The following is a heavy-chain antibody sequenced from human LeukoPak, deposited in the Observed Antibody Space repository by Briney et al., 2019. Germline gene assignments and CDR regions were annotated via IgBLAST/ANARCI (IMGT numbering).Heavy chain of an antibody. Sequence: GASVKVSCKASGGTFSSYAISWVRQAPGQGLEWMGGIIPIFGTANYAQKFQGRVTITADESTSTAYMELSSLRSEDTAVYYCTRGGRGVSWFDPWGQGTLVTVSS. CDR3: TRGGRGVSWFDP. CDR2: IIPIFGTA. V-gene: IGHV1-69*13. CDR1: GGTFSSYA. D-gene: IGHD3-10*01. J-gene: IGHJ5*02.